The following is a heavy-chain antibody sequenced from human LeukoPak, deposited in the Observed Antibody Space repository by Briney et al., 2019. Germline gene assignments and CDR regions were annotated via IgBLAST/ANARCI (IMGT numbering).Heavy chain of an antibody. CDR1: GYTLTSYG. CDR3: ARSTMVRGVLPSE. CDR2: ISAYNGNT. V-gene: IGHV1-18*01. D-gene: IGHD3-10*01. Sequence: ASVKVSCTASGYTLTSYGISWVRQAPGQGLEWMGWISAYNGNTNYAQKLQGRVTMTTDTSTSTAYMELRSLRSDDTAVYYCARSTMVRGVLPSEWGQGTLVTVSS. J-gene: IGHJ4*02.